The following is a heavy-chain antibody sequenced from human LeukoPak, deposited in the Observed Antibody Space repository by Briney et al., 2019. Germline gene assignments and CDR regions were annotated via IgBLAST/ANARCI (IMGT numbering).Heavy chain of an antibody. Sequence: PSETLSLTCTVSSGSISSGTNYWGWIRQPPGKGLESLGCIYYTGNNFYNPSLKSRVTIPVDTSKTQCSLKLTSVTAADTAVYYCASRPRNCATGGCGGGAFDIWGQGTMVTVSS. CDR3: ASRPRNCATGGCGGGAFDI. CDR1: SGSISSGTNY. V-gene: IGHV4-39*01. J-gene: IGHJ3*02. D-gene: IGHD2-8*01. CDR2: IYYTGNN.